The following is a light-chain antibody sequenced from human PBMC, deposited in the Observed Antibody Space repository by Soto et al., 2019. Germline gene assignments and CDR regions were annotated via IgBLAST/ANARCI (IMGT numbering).Light chain of an antibody. V-gene: IGKV3-15*01. Sequence: ILMTQSPATLSVSPGERAILSCRASQSVNNNLAWYQQKPGQAPRLLIYGASTRATGIPARFSGSGSGTEFTLTISSLQSEDFAVYYCRQYNNWPLTFGQGTRLEI. CDR1: QSVNNN. CDR2: GAS. CDR3: RQYNNWPLT. J-gene: IGKJ5*01.